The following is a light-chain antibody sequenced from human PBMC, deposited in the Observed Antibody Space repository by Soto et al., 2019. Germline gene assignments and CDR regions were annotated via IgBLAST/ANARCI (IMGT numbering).Light chain of an antibody. Sequence: EIVLTQSPGTLSLSPGERATLSCRASQSVSSNYLAWYQQKPGQAPRLLIYGASSRATGIPERFSGSGSGTDFTLTISRLEPEDFAVYYCQQYGSSRTFGQGTKVDIK. CDR1: QSVSSNY. CDR2: GAS. CDR3: QQYGSSRT. J-gene: IGKJ1*01. V-gene: IGKV3-20*01.